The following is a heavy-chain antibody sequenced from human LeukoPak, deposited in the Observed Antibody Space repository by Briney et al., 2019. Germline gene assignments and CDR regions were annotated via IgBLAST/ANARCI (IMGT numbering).Heavy chain of an antibody. Sequence: GGSLRLSCAASGFTFSSYSMNGVRQAPGKGLECVSSISSSSSYIYYADSVKGRFTISRDNAKNSLYLQMNSLRAEDTAVYYCATPNGAAAGRKDAFDIWGQGTMVTVSS. D-gene: IGHD6-13*01. CDR2: ISSSSSYI. J-gene: IGHJ3*02. V-gene: IGHV3-21*01. CDR3: ATPNGAAAGRKDAFDI. CDR1: GFTFSSYS.